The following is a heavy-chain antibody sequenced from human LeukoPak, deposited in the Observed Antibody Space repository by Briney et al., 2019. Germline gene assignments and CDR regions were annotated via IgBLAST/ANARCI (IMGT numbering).Heavy chain of an antibody. D-gene: IGHD4-17*01. CDR3: GREGTGYCDYGPYY. V-gene: IGHV3-48*04. Sequence: GGSLRLSCAASGFTFSSYSMNWVCQAPGKGLEWVSYISSSSSTIYYADSVKGRFTISRDNAKNSLYLQMNSMRAEDTAVYYCGREGTGYCDYGPYYWGQGTLVTVSS. CDR1: GFTFSSYS. CDR2: ISSSSSTI. J-gene: IGHJ4*02.